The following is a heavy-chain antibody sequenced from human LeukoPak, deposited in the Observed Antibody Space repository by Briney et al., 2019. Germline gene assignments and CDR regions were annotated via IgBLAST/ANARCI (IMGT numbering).Heavy chain of an antibody. D-gene: IGHD6-6*01. V-gene: IGHV5-51*01. Sequence: GESLKISCKGSGYSFTSYWIGWVRQMPGKGLEWMGIIYPGDSDTRYSPSFQGQVTISADKSISTAYLQWSSLKASDTAMYYCASLKIRGSSSSAEYFQHWGQGTLVTVSS. CDR2: IYPGDSDT. CDR3: ASLKIRGSSSSAEYFQH. CDR1: GYSFTSYW. J-gene: IGHJ1*01.